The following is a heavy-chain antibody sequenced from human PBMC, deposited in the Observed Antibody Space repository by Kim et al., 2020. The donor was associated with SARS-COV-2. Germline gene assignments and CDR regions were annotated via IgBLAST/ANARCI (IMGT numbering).Heavy chain of an antibody. V-gene: IGHV5-51*01. Sequence: GESLKISCKGSGYSFTSYWIGWVRQMPGKGLEWMGIIYPGDSDTRYSPSFQGQVTISADKSISTAYLQWSSLKASDTAMYYCARAPLLVDGDYDRHFDYWGQGTLVTVSS. J-gene: IGHJ4*02. CDR2: IYPGDSDT. D-gene: IGHD4-17*01. CDR1: GYSFTSYW. CDR3: ARAPLLVDGDYDRHFDY.